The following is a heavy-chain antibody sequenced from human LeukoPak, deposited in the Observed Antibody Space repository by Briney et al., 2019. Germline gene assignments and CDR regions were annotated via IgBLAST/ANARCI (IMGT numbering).Heavy chain of an antibody. CDR2: ISSSSIYI. J-gene: IGHJ4*02. CDR3: ARESMVVSSQFDY. CDR1: GFTFSSYT. V-gene: IGHV3-21*01. D-gene: IGHD4/OR15-4a*01. Sequence: GGSLRLSCAASGFTFSSYTMNWVRQAPGKGLEWVSSISSSSIYIYYADSLRGRFTISRDNSKNSLYLQMNSLRAEDTAVYYCARESMVVSSQFDYWGQGTLVTVSS.